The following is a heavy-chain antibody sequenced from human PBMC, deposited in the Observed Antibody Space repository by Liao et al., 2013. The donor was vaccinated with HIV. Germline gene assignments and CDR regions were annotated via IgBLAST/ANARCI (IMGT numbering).Heavy chain of an antibody. CDR3: ARDLKGGSNYYHYMDV. D-gene: IGHD3-16*01. Sequence: QVQLHESGPGLVKPSETLSLTCTVSDDSFNRYYWSWIRQPAGKGLEWIGRIYSTGITTYNPSLRSRVTMSVDTSRNQFSLKLTSVTAADTAVYYCARDLKGGSNYYHYMDVWGKGTTVTVSS. J-gene: IGHJ6*03. CDR1: DDSFNRYY. CDR2: IYSTGIT. V-gene: IGHV4-4*07.